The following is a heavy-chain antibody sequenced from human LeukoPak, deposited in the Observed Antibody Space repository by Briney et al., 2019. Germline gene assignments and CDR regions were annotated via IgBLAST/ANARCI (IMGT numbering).Heavy chain of an antibody. Sequence: SETLSLTCTVSGGSLSSSSYYWGWIRQPPGKGLEWIGSIYYSGSTYYNPSLKSRVTISVDTSKNQFSLKLSSVTAADTAVYYCARVHQGLRSYAFDIWGQGTMVTVSS. CDR1: GGSLSSSSYY. D-gene: IGHD4-17*01. V-gene: IGHV4-39*07. J-gene: IGHJ3*02. CDR2: IYYSGST. CDR3: ARVHQGLRSYAFDI.